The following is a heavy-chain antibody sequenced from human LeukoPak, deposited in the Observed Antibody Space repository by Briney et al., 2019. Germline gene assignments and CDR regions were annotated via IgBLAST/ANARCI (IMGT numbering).Heavy chain of an antibody. V-gene: IGHV3-21*01. Sequence: GGSLRLSCAASGFTFSTYSMDWVRQAPGMGLEWVSSISSSSSYIYYADSVKGRFTISRDNARNSLYLQMNSLRAEDTAVYYCARDAGITGTTDLDYWGQGTLVTVSS. J-gene: IGHJ4*02. CDR1: GFTFSTYS. CDR3: ARDAGITGTTDLDY. CDR2: ISSSSSYI. D-gene: IGHD1-7*01.